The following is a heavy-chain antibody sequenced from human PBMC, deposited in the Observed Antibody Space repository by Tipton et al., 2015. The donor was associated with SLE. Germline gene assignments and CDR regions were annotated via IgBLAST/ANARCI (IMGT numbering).Heavy chain of an antibody. Sequence: TLSLTCTVSGGSIRTYYWSWIRHTPGKGLEWIGYMYYSGITNYNPSLNSRVTISVDTSKNQFSLKVNSVTAADTAVYYCARGSSFMEWERNWFDPWGQGTLVTVSS. CDR1: GGSIRTYY. V-gene: IGHV4-59*01. D-gene: IGHD3-3*01. CDR2: MYYSGIT. CDR3: ARGSSFMEWERNWFDP. J-gene: IGHJ5*02.